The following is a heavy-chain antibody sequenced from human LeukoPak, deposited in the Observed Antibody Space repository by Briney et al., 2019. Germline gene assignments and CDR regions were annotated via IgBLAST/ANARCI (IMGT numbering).Heavy chain of an antibody. V-gene: IGHV1-24*01. D-gene: IGHD1-26*01. CDR3: ARGGSYLSAFDI. CDR1: GYTLTELS. CDR2: FDPEDGET. Sequence: ASVKVSCKVSGYTLTELSMHWVRQAPGKGLEWMGGFDPEDGETIYAQKFQGRVTMTEDTSTDTAYMELSSLRSEDTAVYYCARGGSYLSAFDIWGQGTMVTVSS. J-gene: IGHJ3*02.